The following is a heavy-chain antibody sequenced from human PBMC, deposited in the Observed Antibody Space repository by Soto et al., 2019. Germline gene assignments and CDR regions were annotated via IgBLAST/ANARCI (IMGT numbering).Heavy chain of an antibody. V-gene: IGHV3-13*01. CDR1: GFTFSSYD. CDR2: IGTAGDT. D-gene: IGHD5-18*01. CDR3: ARGGYSYGTGWFDP. J-gene: IGHJ5*02. Sequence: EVQLVESGGGLVQPGGSLRLSCAASGFTFSSYDMHWVRQATGKGLEWVSAIGTAGDTYYPGSVKGRFTISRENAKNSLYLQMKSLRAEDTAVYYCARGGYSYGTGWFDPWGQGTLVTVSS.